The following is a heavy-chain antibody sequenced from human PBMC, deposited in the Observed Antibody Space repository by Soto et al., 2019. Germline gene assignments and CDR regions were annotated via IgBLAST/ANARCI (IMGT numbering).Heavy chain of an antibody. D-gene: IGHD1-1*01. J-gene: IGHJ4*02. V-gene: IGHV1-18*01. CDR3: ARGRYGDY. CDR1: GYTFTSYG. CDR2: ISAHNGNT. Sequence: QVHLVQSGAEVKKHAASVKVSCKASGYTFTSYGITWVRQAPGQGLEWMGWISAHNGNTDYAQKLQGRVIVTRATSTSTAYMELRSLISDDTAVYYCARGRYGDYWGQGALVTVSS.